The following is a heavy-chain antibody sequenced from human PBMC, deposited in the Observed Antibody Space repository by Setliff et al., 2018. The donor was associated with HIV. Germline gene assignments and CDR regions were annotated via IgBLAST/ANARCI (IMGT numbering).Heavy chain of an antibody. J-gene: IGHJ4*02. V-gene: IGHV4-61*02. CDR1: GDSISGGSSY. D-gene: IGHD2-21*02. CDR3: ATLDHSGGNFLAY. CDR2: IYTSGST. Sequence: SETLSLTCTVSGDSISGGSSYWSWIRQPAGKGLEWIGRIYTSGSTNYNPSLKSRITISLDTSKEQFSLELSSATAADTAVYYCATLDHSGGNFLAYWGQGSLVTVSS.